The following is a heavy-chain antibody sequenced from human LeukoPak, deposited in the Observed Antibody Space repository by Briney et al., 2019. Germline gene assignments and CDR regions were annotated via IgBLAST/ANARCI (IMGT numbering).Heavy chain of an antibody. Sequence: PSETLSLTCSVSGGSISSYYWSWMRQPPGKGLEWIGYIYYSGSTNYNPSLKSRVTMSVDTSQNQFSLKLSSVTAADTAVYYCARVPYYYYYMDVWGKGTTVTVSS. CDR3: ARVPYYYYYMDV. CDR2: IYYSGST. CDR1: GGSISSYY. J-gene: IGHJ6*03. V-gene: IGHV4-59*01.